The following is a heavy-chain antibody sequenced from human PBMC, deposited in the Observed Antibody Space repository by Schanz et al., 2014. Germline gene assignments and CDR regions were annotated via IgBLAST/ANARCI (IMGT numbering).Heavy chain of an antibody. D-gene: IGHD2-8*01. V-gene: IGHV1-2*02. CDR3: ARDGHRSKWSSYYYYGMDV. Sequence: QVQLVQSGADVKKPGASVKVSCKASGNTLSAYYIHWIRQAPGQGLEWMGWIDPNSGGTNYAQKFQGRVTMTRDTSTTTAYMELSRMRSSDTAIYYCARDGHRSKWSSYYYYGMDVWGQGTTVTVSS. CDR1: GNTLSAYY. CDR2: IDPNSGGT. J-gene: IGHJ6*02.